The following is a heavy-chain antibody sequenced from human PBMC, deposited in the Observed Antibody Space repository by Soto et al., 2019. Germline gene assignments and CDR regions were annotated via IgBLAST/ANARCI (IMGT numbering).Heavy chain of an antibody. CDR1: GYDFSNYW. V-gene: IGHV5-10-1*01. CDR2: IDPSDSYT. D-gene: IGHD7-27*01. CDR3: ARQGLSGDYYYYGMDV. Sequence: EVQLVQSGAEVKKPGESLRISCKGSGYDFSNYWIMWVRQMPGKGLEWMGKIDPSDSYTNYSPSFQGHVTISVDKSITTAYLQWSSLKASDTAIYYCARQGLSGDYYYYGMDVWGQGTTVTVSS. J-gene: IGHJ6*02.